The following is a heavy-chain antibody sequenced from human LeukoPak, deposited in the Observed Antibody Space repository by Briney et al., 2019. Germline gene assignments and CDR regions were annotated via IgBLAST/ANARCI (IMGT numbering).Heavy chain of an antibody. CDR3: ARKKYYYDTSTYGWFDP. J-gene: IGHJ5*02. D-gene: IGHD3-22*01. CDR1: GFTFSTYW. V-gene: IGHV3-7*01. CDR2: INQNGSES. Sequence: GGSLRLSCAASGFTFSTYWMTWVRQAPGKGLEWVANINQNGSESYYVDSVKGRFTISRDNAKNSLYLQMNSLRVEDTAVYYCARKKYYYDTSTYGWFDPWGQGISVTVSS.